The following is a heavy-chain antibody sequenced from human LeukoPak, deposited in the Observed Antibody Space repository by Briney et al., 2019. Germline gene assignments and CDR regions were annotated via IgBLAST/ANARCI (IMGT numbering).Heavy chain of an antibody. D-gene: IGHD1-26*01. CDR2: IYTSGST. V-gene: IGHV4-4*07. J-gene: IGHJ4*02. CDR1: GGSITNYY. Sequence: SETLSLTCTVSGGSITNYYWSWIRQPAGKGLEWIGRIYTSGSTNYSPSLKTRVTMSVDTSKKQFSLKLSSVTAADTAVYYCATTTIRLGYWGQGTLVTVSS. CDR3: ATTTIRLGY.